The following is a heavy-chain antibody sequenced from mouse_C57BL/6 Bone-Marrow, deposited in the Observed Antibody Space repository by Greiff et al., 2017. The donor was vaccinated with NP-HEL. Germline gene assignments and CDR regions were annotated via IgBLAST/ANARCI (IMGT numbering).Heavy chain of an antibody. Sequence: EVQLQQSGPGLVKPSQSLSLTCSVTGYSITSGYYWNWIRQSPGNKLEWMGYISYDGSNNYNPSLKNRISITRDTSKNQFFLKLNSVTTEDTATYYCARDAYWGQGTLVTVSA. J-gene: IGHJ3*01. CDR1: GYSITSGYY. CDR2: ISYDGSN. CDR3: ARDAY. V-gene: IGHV3-6*01.